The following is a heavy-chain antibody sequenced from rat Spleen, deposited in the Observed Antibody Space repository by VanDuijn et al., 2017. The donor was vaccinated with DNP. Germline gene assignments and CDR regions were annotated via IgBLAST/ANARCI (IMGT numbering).Heavy chain of an antibody. Sequence: EVKLVETGGGLVQPGRSLKLSCVASGFTFSSYWMYWVRQAPKKGLEWVATIIYDGSRTYYRDSVKGRFTLSRDNAKRTLYLQMDSLGSEDTATYYCATQGQLGITWFAYWGQGTLVTVSS. D-gene: IGHD1-10*01. V-gene: IGHV5S10*01. J-gene: IGHJ3*01. CDR1: GFTFSSYW. CDR3: ATQGQLGITWFAY. CDR2: IIYDGSRT.